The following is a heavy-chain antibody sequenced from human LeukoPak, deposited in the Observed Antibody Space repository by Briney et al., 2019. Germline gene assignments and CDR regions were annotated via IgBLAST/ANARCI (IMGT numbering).Heavy chain of an antibody. V-gene: IGHV1-8*03. D-gene: IGHD2-2*01. CDR2: VNPNSGNT. CDR1: GYTFTSYD. CDR3: ARAGEFIVVVPAATKGFDY. J-gene: IGHJ4*02. Sequence: ASVKVSCKASGYTFTSYDINWVRQATGQGLEWMGWVNPNSGNTGYAQKFQGRVTITRNTSISTAYMELSSLRSEDTAVYYCARAGEFIVVVPAATKGFDYWGQGTLVTVSS.